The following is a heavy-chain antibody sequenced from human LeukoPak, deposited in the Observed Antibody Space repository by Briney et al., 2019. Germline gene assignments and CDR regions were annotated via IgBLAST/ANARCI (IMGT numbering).Heavy chain of an antibody. J-gene: IGHJ4*02. CDR1: GFTFSNYA. D-gene: IGHD1-26*01. CDR3: AKRSSGNYFDY. Sequence: GESLKISCAASGFTFSNYAMSWVRQAPGKGLEWVSTISGSGGSTYYADSVKGRFTISRDNSNNTLYLQMNSLRAEDTAVYYCAKRSSGNYFDYWGQGTLVTVSS. V-gene: IGHV3-23*01. CDR2: ISGSGGST.